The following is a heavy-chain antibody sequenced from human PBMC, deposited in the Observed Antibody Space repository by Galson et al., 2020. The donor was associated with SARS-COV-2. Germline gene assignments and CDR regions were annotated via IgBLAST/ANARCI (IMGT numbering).Heavy chain of an antibody. CDR2: LYYSGST. Sequence: PSHTLSLTCTVSGCSMRRTSYYWGWLRQPPGKGLEWIRSLYYSGSTYYNPSLKSRVTISVDTSKNQFSLKLSSVTASDTAVYYCARELVYYDFWIGSDAFDIWGQGTMVTVSS. V-gene: IGHV4-39*07. CDR3: ARELVYYDFWIGSDAFDI. D-gene: IGHD3-3*01. CDR1: GCSMRRTSYY. J-gene: IGHJ3*02.